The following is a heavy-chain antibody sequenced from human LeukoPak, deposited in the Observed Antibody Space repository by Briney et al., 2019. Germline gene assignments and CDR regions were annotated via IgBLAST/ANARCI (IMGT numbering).Heavy chain of an antibody. CDR1: GGSIRSYY. D-gene: IGHD3-10*01. CDR3: ARNRYYYGSRNYGVPNWFDP. V-gene: IGHV4-59*08. Sequence: SETLSLTCTVSGGSIRSYYWSWIRQPPGKGLEWIGYIFYSGSTNYNPSLRSRVTISVDTSKNQFSLKLSSVTAADTAVYYCARNRYYYGSRNYGVPNWFDPWGQGTLVTVSS. CDR2: IFYSGST. J-gene: IGHJ5*02.